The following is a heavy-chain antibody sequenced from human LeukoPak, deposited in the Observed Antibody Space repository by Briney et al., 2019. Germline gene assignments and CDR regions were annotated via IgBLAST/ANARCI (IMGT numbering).Heavy chain of an antibody. CDR3: ARAYDYVWGSYRSLDY. CDR2: IWYDGSNK. D-gene: IGHD3-16*02. CDR1: GFTFSSYG. V-gene: IGHV3-33*01. J-gene: IGHJ4*02. Sequence: GRSLRLSCAASGFTFSSYGMHWVRQAPGKGLEWVAVIWYDGSNKYYADSVKGRFTISRDNSKNTLYLQMNSLRAEDTAVYYCARAYDYVWGSYRSLDYWGQGTLVTVSS.